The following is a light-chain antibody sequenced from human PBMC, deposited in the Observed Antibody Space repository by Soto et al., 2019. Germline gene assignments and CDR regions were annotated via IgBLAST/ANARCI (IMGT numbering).Light chain of an antibody. J-gene: IGKJ1*01. Sequence: EIVLTQSPGTLSLSPVERATLSFRASQSVSSSYLAWYQQKPGQAPRLLIYGASSRATGIPDRFSGSGSGTDFTLTISRLEPEDFAVYYCQQYGSSRTFGQGTKVDI. CDR2: GAS. V-gene: IGKV3-20*01. CDR3: QQYGSSRT. CDR1: QSVSSSY.